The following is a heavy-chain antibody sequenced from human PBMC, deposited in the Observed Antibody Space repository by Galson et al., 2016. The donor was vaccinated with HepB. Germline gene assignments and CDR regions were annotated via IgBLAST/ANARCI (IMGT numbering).Heavy chain of an antibody. Sequence: TLSLTCRVSDGSISSGVYYWSWIRQPPGKGLEWIGYLYNTGNTYHNPSPISRVSISVDTSKNQLSMNLNSVTAAATAVYYCSSAFYGHYYYYAMDVWGQGTTVTVSS. D-gene: IGHD4-17*01. CDR2: LYNTGNT. CDR1: DGSISSGVYY. J-gene: IGHJ6*02. V-gene: IGHV4-31*03. CDR3: SSAFYGHYYYYAMDV.